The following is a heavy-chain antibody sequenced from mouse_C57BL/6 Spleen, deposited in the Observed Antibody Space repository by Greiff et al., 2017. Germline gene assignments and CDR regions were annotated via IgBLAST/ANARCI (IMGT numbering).Heavy chain of an antibody. Sequence: QVQLQQPGTELVKPGASVKLSCKASGYTFTSYWMHWVKQRPGQGLEWIGNINPSNGGTNYNEKFKSKATLAVDKSSSTAYMKLSSLTSEDSAVYYCAIDSSGYDYWYFDVWGTGTTVAVSS. CDR2: INPSNGGT. V-gene: IGHV1-53*01. J-gene: IGHJ1*03. D-gene: IGHD3-2*02. CDR1: GYTFTSYW. CDR3: AIDSSGYDYWYFDV.